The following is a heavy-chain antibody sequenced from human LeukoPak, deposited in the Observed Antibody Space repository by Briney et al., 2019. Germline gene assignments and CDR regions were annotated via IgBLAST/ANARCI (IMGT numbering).Heavy chain of an antibody. J-gene: IGHJ4*02. D-gene: IGHD3-3*01. CDR3: ARDTYDFWSGYLSY. CDR1: GFTFSSYS. V-gene: IGHV3-21*01. CDR2: ISSSSSYI. Sequence: PGGSLRLSCAASGFTFSSYSMNWVRQAPGKGLEWVSSISSSSSYIYYADSVKGRFTISRDNAKNSLYLQMNSLRAEDTAVYYCARDTYDFWSGYLSYWGQGTLVTVSS.